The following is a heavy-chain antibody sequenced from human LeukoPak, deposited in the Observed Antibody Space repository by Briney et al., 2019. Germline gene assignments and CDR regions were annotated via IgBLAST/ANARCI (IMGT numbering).Heavy chain of an antibody. CDR1: GYTFTSYG. Sequence: ASVKVSCKASGYTFTSYGISWVRQAPGQGLEWMGWMNPNSGNTGYAQKFQGRVTMTRNTSISTAYMELSSLRSEDTAVYYCARGITMIVVVITKGWFDPWGQGTLVTVSS. V-gene: IGHV1-8*02. J-gene: IGHJ5*02. CDR2: MNPNSGNT. CDR3: ARGITMIVVVITKGWFDP. D-gene: IGHD3-22*01.